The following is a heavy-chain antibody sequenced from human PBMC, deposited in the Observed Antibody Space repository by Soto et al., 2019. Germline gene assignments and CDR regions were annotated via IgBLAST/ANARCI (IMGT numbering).Heavy chain of an antibody. CDR1: GFTFSNYG. J-gene: IGHJ4*02. CDR2: IWYDGSNK. V-gene: IGHV3-33*01. CDR3: AREYYGDSHDD. Sequence: QVQLVESGGGVVQPGRSLRLSCAASGFTFSNYGMHWVRQAPGKGLEWVAVIWYDGSNKYYADSVKGRFTICRDNSKNTLYLQMNSLRAEDTAVDYCAREYYGDSHDDCCQGTLVTVSS. D-gene: IGHD4-17*01.